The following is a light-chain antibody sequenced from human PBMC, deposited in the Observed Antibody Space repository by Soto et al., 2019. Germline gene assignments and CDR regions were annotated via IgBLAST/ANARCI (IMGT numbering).Light chain of an antibody. CDR2: EAS. Sequence: QSALTQPASVSGSPGQSITISCTGTSSDVGGYNYVSWYQQHPGKAPKLIIYEASNRPSGVPDRFSGSKSGNTASLTISGLQAADEADYYCCSYGGSSALPYVFGAGTKVTVL. J-gene: IGLJ1*01. CDR3: CSYGGSSALPYV. CDR1: SSDVGGYNY. V-gene: IGLV2-14*01.